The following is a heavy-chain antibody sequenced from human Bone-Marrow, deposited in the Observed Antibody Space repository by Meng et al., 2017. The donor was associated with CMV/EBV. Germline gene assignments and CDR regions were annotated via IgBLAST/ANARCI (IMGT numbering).Heavy chain of an antibody. Sequence: ASVKVSCKASGYTFTSYDISWVRQATGQGLEWMGWINPNSGNTGYAQKFQGRVTMTRNNSISTAYMELSSLRSENTAGYYCARGARDSWSGFPPDYWGQGTLVTVSS. CDR3: ARGARDSWSGFPPDY. J-gene: IGHJ4*02. D-gene: IGHD3-3*01. CDR2: INPNSGNT. CDR1: GYTFTSYD. V-gene: IGHV1-8*01.